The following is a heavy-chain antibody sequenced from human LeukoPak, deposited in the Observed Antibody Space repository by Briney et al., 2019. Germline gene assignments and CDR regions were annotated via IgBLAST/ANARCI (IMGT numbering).Heavy chain of an antibody. Sequence: GGSLRLSCAASGFTFSSYSMNWVRQAPGKGLEWVSYISSSSSTIYYADSVKGRFTISRDNAKNSLYLQMNSLRAEDTAVYCCARVFEKIAAREKDAFDIWGQGTMVTVSS. D-gene: IGHD6-13*01. CDR2: ISSSSSTI. CDR3: ARVFEKIAAREKDAFDI. CDR1: GFTFSSYS. V-gene: IGHV3-48*01. J-gene: IGHJ3*02.